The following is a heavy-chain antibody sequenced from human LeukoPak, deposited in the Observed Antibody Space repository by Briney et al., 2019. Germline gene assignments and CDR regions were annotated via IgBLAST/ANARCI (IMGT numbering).Heavy chain of an antibody. CDR2: ISSSSSYI. D-gene: IGHD6-19*01. V-gene: IGHV3-21*04. CDR3: AKGGWDYYYGMDV. CDR1: GFTFSSYS. J-gene: IGHJ6*02. Sequence: GGSLRLSCAASGFTFSSYSMNWVRQAPGKGLEWVSSISSSSSYIYYTDSVKGRFTISRDNSKNTLYLQMNSLRAEDTAVYYCAKGGWDYYYGMDVWGQGTTVTVSS.